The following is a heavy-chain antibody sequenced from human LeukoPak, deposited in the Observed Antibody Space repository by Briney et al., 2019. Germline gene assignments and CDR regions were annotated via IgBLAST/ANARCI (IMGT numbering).Heavy chain of an antibody. D-gene: IGHD3-16*01. CDR3: ARGYYEPFQS. Sequence: PSGTLSLTCNVSGVSIRTSTYYWNWIRPSPGTGLEWIGCVSDTGTTKYNPSLKSRVTISVDTSKNHFSLILMSVTAADTAVYYCARGYYEPFQSWGQGTLVTVSS. V-gene: IGHV4-61*03. CDR2: VSDTGTT. J-gene: IGHJ4*02. CDR1: GVSIRTSTYY.